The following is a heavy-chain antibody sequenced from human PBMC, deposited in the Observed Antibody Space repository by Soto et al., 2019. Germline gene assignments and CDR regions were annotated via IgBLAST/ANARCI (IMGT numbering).Heavy chain of an antibody. V-gene: IGHV4-4*02. CDR3: ARDLVGALDY. J-gene: IGHJ4*02. D-gene: IGHD1-26*01. CDR2: IYHSGST. CDR1: GGSISSSNW. Sequence: QVQLQESGPGLVKPSGTLSLTCAVSGGSISSSNWWSWVRQPPGKGLEWIGEIYHSGSTNYNPSLKXXVXIXXDKSKNQFSLKLSSVTAADTAVYYCARDLVGALDYWGQGTLVTVSS.